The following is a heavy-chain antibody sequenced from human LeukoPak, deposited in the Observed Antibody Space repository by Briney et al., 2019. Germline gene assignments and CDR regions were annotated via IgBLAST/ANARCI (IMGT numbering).Heavy chain of an antibody. J-gene: IGHJ3*02. V-gene: IGHV3-48*01. CDR2: IDARSGIV. Sequence: GGSLRLSCAASGFTFTMFGMNWVRQAPGKGLEWVSYIDARSGIVYYADSVQGRFTISRDNAKDSVFLQMNSLRVDDTAVYYCARTYDFGRGPQGDDFDNWGQGTLVTVPS. D-gene: IGHD3-3*01. CDR1: GFTFTMFG. CDR3: ARTYDFGRGPQGDDFDN.